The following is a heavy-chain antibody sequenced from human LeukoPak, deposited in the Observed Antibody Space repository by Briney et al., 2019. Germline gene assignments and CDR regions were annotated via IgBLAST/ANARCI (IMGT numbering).Heavy chain of an antibody. CDR3: ARGPLRYFDWFYPGIYGMDV. CDR2: IIPIFGTA. V-gene: IGHV1-69*01. J-gene: IGHJ6*02. Sequence: SVKVSCKASGGTFSSYAISWVRQAPGQGLEWMGGIIPIFGTANYAQKFQGRVTITADESTSTAYMELSSLRSEDTAVYYCARGPLRYFDWFYPGIYGMDVWGQGTTVTVSS. CDR1: GGTFSSYA. D-gene: IGHD3-9*01.